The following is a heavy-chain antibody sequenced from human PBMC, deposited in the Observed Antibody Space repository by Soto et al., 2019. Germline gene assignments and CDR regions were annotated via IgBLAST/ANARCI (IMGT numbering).Heavy chain of an antibody. CDR1: GFTFSGSA. CDR2: IRSKANSYAT. CDR3: TRLEPIAARYYYYGMDV. D-gene: IGHD6-6*01. Sequence: GGSLRLSCSASGFTFSGSAMHWVRQASGKGLEWVGRIRSKANSYATAYAASVKGRFTISRDDSKNTAYLQMNSLKTEDTAVYYCTRLEPIAARYYYYGMDVWGQGTTVTVSS. J-gene: IGHJ6*02. V-gene: IGHV3-73*01.